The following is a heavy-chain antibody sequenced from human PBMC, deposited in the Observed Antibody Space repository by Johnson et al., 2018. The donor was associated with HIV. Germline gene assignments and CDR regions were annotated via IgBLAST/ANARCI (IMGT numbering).Heavy chain of an antibody. CDR3: ARDLLTNGWYSYDAFDI. CDR2: IKQDGSEK. CDR1: GFTVSSNY. J-gene: IGHJ3*02. V-gene: IGHV3-7*01. D-gene: IGHD6-19*01. Sequence: VQLVESGGGLVQPGGSLRLSCAASGFTVSSNYMSWVRQAPGKGLEWVANIKQDGSEKDYVDSVKGRFTISRDNAKNSLYLQMNSLRAEDTAVYYCARDLLTNGWYSYDAFDIWGQGTMVTVSS.